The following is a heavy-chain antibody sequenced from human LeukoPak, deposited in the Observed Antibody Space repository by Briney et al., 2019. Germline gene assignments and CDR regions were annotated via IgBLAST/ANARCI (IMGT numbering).Heavy chain of an antibody. D-gene: IGHD6-13*01. CDR1: GLTFDDDV. Sequence: GRSLRLSCVASGLTFDDDVMHWVPQAPGKGLERVSGISWNSGIIGDVDSVKGRFTISRDNAKNSLYLQMNSLRVDDTALYYCAKERGSSWLDAFDIWGQGTMVTVSS. CDR3: AKERGSSWLDAFDI. CDR2: ISWNSGII. V-gene: IGHV3-9*01. J-gene: IGHJ3*02.